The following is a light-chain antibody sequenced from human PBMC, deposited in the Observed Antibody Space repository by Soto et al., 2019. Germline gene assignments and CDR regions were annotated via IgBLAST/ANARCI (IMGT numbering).Light chain of an antibody. CDR2: AAS. CDR1: QPISTY. Sequence: DIYMTHSPSSLSAYEGERVIITCRASQPISTYLNWFQQKPGKAPKLLIYAASTLQSGVPSRFSGSGSGTEFTLTISSLQPDDFATHYCQHYNSYSKELGQGTKVNIK. J-gene: IGKJ1*01. CDR3: QHYNSYSKE. V-gene: IGKV1-16*01.